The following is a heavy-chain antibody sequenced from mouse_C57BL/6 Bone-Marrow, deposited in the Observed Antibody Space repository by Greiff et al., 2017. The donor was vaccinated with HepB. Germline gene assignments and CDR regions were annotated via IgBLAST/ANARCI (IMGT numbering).Heavy chain of an antibody. D-gene: IGHD2-3*01. CDR1: GYTFTSYW. J-gene: IGHJ1*03. V-gene: IGHV1-50*01. CDR2: IDPSDSYT. CDR3: AREGWAYWYFDV. Sequence: VQLQQPGAELVKPGASVKLSCKASGYTFTSYWMQWVKQRPGQGLEWIGEIDPSDSYTNYNQKFKGKATLTVDTSSSTDYMQLSSLTSEDSAVYYCAREGWAYWYFDVWGTGTTVTVSS.